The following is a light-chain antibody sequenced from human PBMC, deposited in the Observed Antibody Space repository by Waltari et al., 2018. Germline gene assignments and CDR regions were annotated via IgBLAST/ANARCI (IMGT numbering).Light chain of an antibody. J-gene: IGKJ4*01. CDR3: QQYYKTPS. CDR1: PDILYNSNTKNY. Sequence: DIVMTQSPGSLVVSLGERATINSKSGPDILYNSNTKNYLAWYQHKPGQSPKLLFYWASTRASGVPDRFSGSGSGTDFTLTISRVQAEDVAIYYCQQYYKTPSFGGGTKVE. CDR2: WAS. V-gene: IGKV4-1*01.